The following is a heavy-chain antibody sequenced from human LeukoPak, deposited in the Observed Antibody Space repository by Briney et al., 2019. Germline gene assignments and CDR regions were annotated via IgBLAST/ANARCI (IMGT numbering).Heavy chain of an antibody. CDR2: INSDGSTT. J-gene: IGHJ6*02. CDR1: GFTFSNFW. CDR3: ARGSYGIDV. V-gene: IGHV3-74*01. Sequence: PGGSLRLSCAASGFTFSNFWMHWVRQAPGKGLVWVSRINSDGSTTNYADSVKGRFTISRDNAKNTLYLQMNSLRVEGTAVYYCARGSYGIDVWGQGTTVTVSS.